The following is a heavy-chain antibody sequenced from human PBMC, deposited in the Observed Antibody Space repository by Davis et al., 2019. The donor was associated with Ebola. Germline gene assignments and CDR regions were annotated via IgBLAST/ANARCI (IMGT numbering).Heavy chain of an antibody. CDR3: ARDSDLYYYGMDV. V-gene: IGHV3-30-3*01. CDR1: GFTFSSYA. CDR2: ISYDGSNK. Sequence: GESLKISCAASGFTFSSYAMHWVRQAPGKGLEWVAVISYDGSNKYYADSVKGRFTISRDNSKNTLYLQMNSLRAEDTAVYYCARDSDLYYYGMDVWGQGTTVTVSS. J-gene: IGHJ6*02.